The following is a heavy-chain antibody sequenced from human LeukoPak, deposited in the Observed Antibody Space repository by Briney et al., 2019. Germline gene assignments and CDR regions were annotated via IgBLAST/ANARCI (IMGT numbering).Heavy chain of an antibody. Sequence: GGSLRLSCAASGFSFRSYWMYWVRQAPGKGLVWVSRINSDGSATSSAAAVKGRFTISRDNAKNTLYLQLNSLRAEDTAVYYCARGNYGMDVWGQGTTVIVSS. CDR1: GFSFRSYW. V-gene: IGHV3-74*01. CDR2: INSDGSAT. J-gene: IGHJ6*02. CDR3: ARGNYGMDV.